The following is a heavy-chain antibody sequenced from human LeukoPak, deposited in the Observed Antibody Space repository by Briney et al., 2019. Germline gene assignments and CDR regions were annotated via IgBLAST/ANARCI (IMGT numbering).Heavy chain of an antibody. V-gene: IGHV1-18*01. CDR3: AKDDRCGSATGY. D-gene: IGHD1-1*01. CDR1: GYTFTSYG. CDR2: ISSYYGNT. J-gene: IGHJ4*02. Sequence: ASVNVSCQASGYTFTSYGISWVRQPAGQGLEWMGWISSYYGNTNYAHKLQGRVTITKNTSKSPAYMEQRRLRSDDPGVYYLAKDDRCGSATGYWGQGTLVTVSS.